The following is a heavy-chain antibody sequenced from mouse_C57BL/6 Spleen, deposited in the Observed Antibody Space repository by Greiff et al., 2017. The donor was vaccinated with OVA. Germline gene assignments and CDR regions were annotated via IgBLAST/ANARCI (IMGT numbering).Heavy chain of an antibody. CDR1: GYTFTSYW. CDR2: IYPGSGST. V-gene: IGHV1-55*01. CDR3: ARFYYGSSYDFDY. D-gene: IGHD1-1*01. J-gene: IGHJ2*01. Sequence: QVQLQQPGAELVKPGASVKMSCKASGYTFTSYWITLVKQRPGQGLEWIGDIYPGSGSTNYNEKFKSKATLTVDTSSSTAYMQLSSLTSEDSAVYYCARFYYGSSYDFDYWGQGTTLTVSS.